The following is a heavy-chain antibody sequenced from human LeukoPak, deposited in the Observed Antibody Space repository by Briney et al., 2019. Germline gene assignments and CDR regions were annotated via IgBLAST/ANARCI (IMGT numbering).Heavy chain of an antibody. CDR1: GFTFSSYA. D-gene: IGHD1-26*01. Sequence: PGRSLRLSCAASGFTFSSYAMHWVRQAPGKGLEWVAVISYDGSNKYYADSVKGRFTISRGNSKNTLYLQMNSLRAEDTAVYYCARDRGRSGSYPDYWGQGTLVTVSS. J-gene: IGHJ4*02. CDR2: ISYDGSNK. V-gene: IGHV3-30*01. CDR3: ARDRGRSGSYPDY.